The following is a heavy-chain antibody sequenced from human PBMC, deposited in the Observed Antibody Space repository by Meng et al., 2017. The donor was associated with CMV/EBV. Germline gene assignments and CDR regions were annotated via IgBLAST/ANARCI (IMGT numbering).Heavy chain of an antibody. J-gene: IGHJ6*02. D-gene: IGHD3-3*01. CDR1: GFTVSSNY. CDR2: IYSGGST. V-gene: IGHV3-66*02. Sequence: GESLKISCAASGFTVSSNYMSWVRQAPGKGLEWVSVIYSGGSTYYADSVKGRFTISRDNSKNTLYLQMNSLRAEDTAVYYCARDVGTHDYDFWSGPWRSYGMDVWGQGTTVTVSS. CDR3: ARDVGTHDYDFWSGPWRSYGMDV.